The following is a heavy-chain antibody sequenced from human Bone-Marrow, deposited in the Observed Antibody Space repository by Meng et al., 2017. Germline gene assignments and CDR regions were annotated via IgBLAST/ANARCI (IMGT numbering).Heavy chain of an antibody. CDR3: AGVLRFRNWFDP. Sequence: QMQLAESGGDLVKPGGSLRLSCVASGFIFSDYYMSWVRQTPGKGLEWVAVISYDGNDKYYTDSVKGRFTISRDNSKNTLDLQMNSLRNEDTAVYYCAGVLRFRNWFDPWGQGTLVTVSS. CDR2: ISYDGNDK. CDR1: GFIFSDYY. V-gene: IGHV3-30*03. D-gene: IGHD4-17*01. J-gene: IGHJ5*02.